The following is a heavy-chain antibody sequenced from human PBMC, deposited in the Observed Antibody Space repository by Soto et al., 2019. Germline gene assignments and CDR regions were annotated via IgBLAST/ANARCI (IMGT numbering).Heavy chain of an antibody. D-gene: IGHD3-22*01. V-gene: IGHV4-59*01. Sequence: SETLSLTCTVSGGSISSYYWSWIRQPPGKGLEWIGYIYYSGSTNYNPSLKSRVTISVDTSTSTAYMELSSLRSEDTAVYYCARRRLSYDSSGGGWFDPWGQGTLVTVSS. CDR1: GGSISSYY. CDR2: IYYSGST. CDR3: ARRRLSYDSSGGGWFDP. J-gene: IGHJ5*02.